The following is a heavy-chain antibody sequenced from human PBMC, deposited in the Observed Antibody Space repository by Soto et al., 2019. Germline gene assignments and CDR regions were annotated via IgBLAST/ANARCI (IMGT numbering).Heavy chain of an antibody. CDR3: AKDRSPGASTWNVY. Sequence: DVQLLESGGGLVQPGGSLRLSCAASGFTFSSNAMNWVRQAPGKGLEWVSTISGSGTGKYYADSVKGRFTISRDNSRNTLFLQMNTLRAEAAAVYYCAKDRSPGASTWNVYWGQGTLVTVSS. CDR2: ISGSGTGK. J-gene: IGHJ4*02. CDR1: GFTFSSNA. V-gene: IGHV3-23*01. D-gene: IGHD1-26*01.